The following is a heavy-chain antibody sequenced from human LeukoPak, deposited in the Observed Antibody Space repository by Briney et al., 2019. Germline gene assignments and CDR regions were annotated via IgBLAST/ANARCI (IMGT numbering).Heavy chain of an antibody. Sequence: SETLSLTCTVSGGSLSSYYWSWIRQPPGKGLEWIGYIYYSGSTNYNPSLKSRVTISVDTSKNQFSLKLSSVTAADTAVYYCARIKWELPGGFDYWGQGTLVTVSS. CDR1: GGSLSSYY. J-gene: IGHJ4*02. D-gene: IGHD1-26*01. V-gene: IGHV4-59*08. CDR3: ARIKWELPGGFDY. CDR2: IYYSGST.